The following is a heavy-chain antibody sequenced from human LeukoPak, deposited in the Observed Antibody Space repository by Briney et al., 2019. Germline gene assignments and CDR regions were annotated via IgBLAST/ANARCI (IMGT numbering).Heavy chain of an antibody. V-gene: IGHV3-13*01. J-gene: IGHJ6*02. Sequence: GGALRLSCVGSVCTFSTYDMLWVRQPAGKGLEWVSTIGADAETYYPGSVRGRFTITRDNAKNTLHLQMNSLRAGDTAVYFCARGNWAYYASGIYGMDVWGQGTTVTVSS. CDR3: ARGNWAYYASGIYGMDV. D-gene: IGHD3-10*01. CDR2: IGADAET. CDR1: VCTFSTYD.